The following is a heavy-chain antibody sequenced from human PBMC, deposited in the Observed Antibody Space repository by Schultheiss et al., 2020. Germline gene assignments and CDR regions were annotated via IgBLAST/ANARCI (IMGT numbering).Heavy chain of an antibody. D-gene: IGHD6-19*01. CDR2: ISSGTI. CDR3: ARELIAVTGTGFDT. J-gene: IGHJ5*02. Sequence: GGSLRLSCAASGFTFSSYAISWVRQAPGKGLEWVSYISSGTIFYADSVKGRFIISRDNAKNSLYLQMNSLRAEDTAVYYCARELIAVTGTGFDTWGQGTLVTVSS. V-gene: IGHV3-48*04. CDR1: GFTFSSYA.